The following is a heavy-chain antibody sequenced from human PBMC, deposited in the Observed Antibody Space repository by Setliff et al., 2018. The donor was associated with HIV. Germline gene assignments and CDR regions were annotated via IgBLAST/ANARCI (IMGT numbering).Heavy chain of an antibody. J-gene: IGHJ3*02. CDR1: GGSISGGGYY. D-gene: IGHD3-3*01. CDR3: ARVPRITTLRNAFDI. CDR2: IYYIGNT. V-gene: IGHV4-31*03. Sequence: TLSLTCTVSGGSISGGGYYWSWIRQHPGKGLDLIGNIYYIGNTDYNPSLKSRVTISIDTSKNQFSLKLSSVTAADTAIYYCARVPRITTLRNAFDIWGQGTMVTVSS.